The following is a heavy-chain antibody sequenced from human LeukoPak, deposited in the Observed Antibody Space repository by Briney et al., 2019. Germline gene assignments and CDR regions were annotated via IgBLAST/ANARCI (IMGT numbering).Heavy chain of an antibody. V-gene: IGHV3-30*02. CDR3: ANAGSSGYPSDY. CDR1: GFTFSSYG. D-gene: IGHD3-22*01. CDR2: IRYDASNK. Sequence: PGGSLRLSCAASGFTFSSYGMHWVRQAPGKGLEWVAFIRYDASNKYYADSVKGRFTISRDNSKNTLYLQMNSLRAEDTAVYYCANAGSSGYPSDYWGQGTLVTVSS. J-gene: IGHJ4*02.